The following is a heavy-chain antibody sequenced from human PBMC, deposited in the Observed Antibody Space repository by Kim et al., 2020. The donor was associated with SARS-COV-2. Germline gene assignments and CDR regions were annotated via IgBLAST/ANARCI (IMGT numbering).Heavy chain of an antibody. D-gene: IGHD1-26*01. CDR3: ALIVGASTWGVGYFDY. CDR1: GGTFSSYA. V-gene: IGHV1-69*06. CDR2: IIPIFGTA. J-gene: IGHJ4*02. Sequence: SVKVSCKASGGTFSSYAISWVRQAPGQGLEWMGGIIPIFGTANYAQKFQGRVTITADKSTSTAYMELSSLRSEDTAVYYCALIVGASTWGVGYFDYWGQGTLVTVSS.